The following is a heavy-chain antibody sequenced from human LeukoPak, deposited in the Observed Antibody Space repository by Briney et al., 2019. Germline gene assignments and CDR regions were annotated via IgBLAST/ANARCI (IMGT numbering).Heavy chain of an antibody. CDR3: ARGPWQQLAHFDN. J-gene: IGHJ4*02. CDR1: GGFISDSSSY. V-gene: IGHV4-39*07. Sequence: PSETLSLTCTVSGGFISDSSSYWGWIRQPPGKGLEWIANIYFTGSTYYSPSLKSRFTISIDTSKNQFSLRLNSVTAADTAVYYCARGPWQQLAHFDNWGQGTLVTVSS. CDR2: IYFTGST. D-gene: IGHD6-13*01.